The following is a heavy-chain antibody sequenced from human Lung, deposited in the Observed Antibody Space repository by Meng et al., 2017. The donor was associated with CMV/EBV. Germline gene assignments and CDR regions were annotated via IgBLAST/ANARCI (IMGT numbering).Heavy chain of an antibody. V-gene: IGHV3-21*01. Sequence: GEXXRISCAASGFTFSSYSMNWVRQAPGEGLEWVSFISSSSSYIYYGDSVKGRFTISRDNAKNSLYLQMNSLRAEDTAVYYCARAPGAARSEYGMDVWGQGTTVTVSS. J-gene: IGHJ6*02. CDR1: GFTFSSYS. CDR2: ISSSSSYI. CDR3: ARAPGAARSEYGMDV. D-gene: IGHD6-6*01.